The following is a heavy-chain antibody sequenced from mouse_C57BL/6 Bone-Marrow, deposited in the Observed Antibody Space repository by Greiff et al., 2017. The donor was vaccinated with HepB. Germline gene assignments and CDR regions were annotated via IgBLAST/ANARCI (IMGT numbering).Heavy chain of an antibody. CDR3: ARSRWDFDY. J-gene: IGHJ2*01. Sequence: EVQLVESGGGLVQPGGSLSLSCAASGFTFTAYYMSWVRQPPGKALEWLGFIRNKANGYTTEYSASVKGRFTISRDNSQSILYLQMNALRAEDSATYYCARSRWDFDYWGQGTTLTVSS. CDR2: IRNKANGYTT. CDR1: GFTFTAYY. D-gene: IGHD1-1*01. V-gene: IGHV7-3*01.